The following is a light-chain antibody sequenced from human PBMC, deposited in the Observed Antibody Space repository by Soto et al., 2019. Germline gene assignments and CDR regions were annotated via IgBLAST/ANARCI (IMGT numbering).Light chain of an antibody. CDR1: QSISSY. CDR2: AAS. Sequence: TQSPGTLSLSPGERATLSCRASQSISSYLNWYQQKPGKAPKLLIYAASSLQSGVPSRFSGSGSGTDFTLTISSLQPVDFATYYCQQSYSTPSITFGQGTRLEI. J-gene: IGKJ5*01. CDR3: QQSYSTPSIT. V-gene: IGKV1-39*01.